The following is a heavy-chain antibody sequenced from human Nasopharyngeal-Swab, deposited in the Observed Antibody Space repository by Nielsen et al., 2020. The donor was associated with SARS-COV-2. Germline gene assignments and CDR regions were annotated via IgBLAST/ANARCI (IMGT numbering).Heavy chain of an antibody. V-gene: IGHV1-69*06. D-gene: IGHD6-13*01. Sequence: SVKVSCKASGGTFSSYAISWVRQAPGQGLEWMGGIIPIFGTANYAQKFQGRVTITADKSTSTAYMELSSLRSEDTAVYYCARGVSWAIAAVSYYYYYMDVWGKGTTVTVSS. J-gene: IGHJ6*03. CDR1: GGTFSSYA. CDR2: IIPIFGTA. CDR3: ARGVSWAIAAVSYYYYYMDV.